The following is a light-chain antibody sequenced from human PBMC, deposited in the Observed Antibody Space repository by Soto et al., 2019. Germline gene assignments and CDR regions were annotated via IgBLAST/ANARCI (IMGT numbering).Light chain of an antibody. Sequence: DIQMTQSPATLSASVGDRFTITCRASQRVDRWLAWYQQKPGKAPKLLISDSSTLESGVPSRFSGSGSVTEFTLAIASLQPDDFATYYCQQYKDYKYTFSQGTKVDIK. J-gene: IGKJ1*01. CDR3: QQYKDYKYT. CDR1: QRVDRW. CDR2: DSS. V-gene: IGKV1-5*01.